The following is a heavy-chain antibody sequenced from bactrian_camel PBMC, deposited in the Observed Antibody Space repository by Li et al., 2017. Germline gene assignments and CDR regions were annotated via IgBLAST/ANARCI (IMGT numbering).Heavy chain of an antibody. D-gene: IGHD6*01. CDR1: EYTSSTYC. J-gene: IGHJ4*01. CDR2: LWIGGATT. V-gene: IGHV3-3*01. Sequence: HVQLVESGGGSVQAGGSLTLSCVASEYTSSTYCMGWFRQAPGKDREGVAVLWIGGATTSYADSVKGRFIITRDKARDLVYLQMNGLQPEDTGIYYCAADQLYGTCRDVLDFPARSQGTQVTVS.